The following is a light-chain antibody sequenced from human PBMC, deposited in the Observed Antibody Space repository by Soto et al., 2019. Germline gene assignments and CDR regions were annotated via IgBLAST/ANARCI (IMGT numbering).Light chain of an antibody. CDR3: QPRSNSELT. Sequence: EIVLTQSPATLSLSPGERATLSCRASQSVSSYLAWYQQKPGQAPRLLIYDASNRATGIPARFSGSGSGTDFTLTISSLVPEDFAVYYCQPRSNSELTFGGGTKVEIK. CDR2: DAS. J-gene: IGKJ4*01. CDR1: QSVSSY. V-gene: IGKV3-11*01.